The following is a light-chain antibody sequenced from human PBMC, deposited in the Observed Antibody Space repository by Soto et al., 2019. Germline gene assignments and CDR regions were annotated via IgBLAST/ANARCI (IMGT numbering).Light chain of an antibody. J-gene: IGKJ1*01. CDR2: DTS. V-gene: IGKV3-20*01. CDR3: QQCGVSPWT. CDR1: QSVGSTC. Sequence: FVLTQSPVTLSLSPGEGATLSCRASQSVGSTCLAWYQQKPGQAPRLLIYDTSSRATGTPARFSGSGSGTDFTLTISGLEPEDFAVYYCQQCGVSPWTFGQGTKVEI.